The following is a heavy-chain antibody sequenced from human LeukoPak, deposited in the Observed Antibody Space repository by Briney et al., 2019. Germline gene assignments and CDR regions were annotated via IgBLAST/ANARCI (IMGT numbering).Heavy chain of an antibody. CDR3: ARDPGIGITGTTLVY. V-gene: IGHV3-21*01. CDR2: ISSSSSYI. Sequence: GGSLRLSCAASGFTFSSYSMNWVRQAPGKGLEWVSSISSSSSYIYYADSVKGRFTISRDNAKNSLYLQMNSLRAEDTAVYYCARDPGIGITGTTLVYWGQGTLVTVSS. D-gene: IGHD1-20*01. J-gene: IGHJ4*02. CDR1: GFTFSSYS.